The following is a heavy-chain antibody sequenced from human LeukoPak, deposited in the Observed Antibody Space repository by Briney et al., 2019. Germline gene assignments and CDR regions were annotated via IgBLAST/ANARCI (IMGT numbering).Heavy chain of an antibody. D-gene: IGHD5-18*01. J-gene: IGHJ5*02. V-gene: IGHV3-33*01. CDR2: IQSDGSKQ. Sequence: SGGSLRLSCAASGFTFSSYGMHWVRQAPGKGLEWAAAIQSDGSKQYYGDSVKGRFTISRDSSKNTVYLQMNSLRDEDTAMYYCARDVDTSSHSSQLDPWGQGTLVTVSS. CDR3: ARDVDTSSHSSQLDP. CDR1: GFTFSSYG.